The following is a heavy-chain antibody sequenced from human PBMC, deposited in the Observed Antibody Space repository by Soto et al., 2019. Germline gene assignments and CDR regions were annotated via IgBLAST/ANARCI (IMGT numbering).Heavy chain of an antibody. CDR1: GYSISSGYY. D-gene: IGHD3-22*01. J-gene: IGHJ4*02. CDR2: IYHSGST. V-gene: IGHV4-38-2*01. Sequence: SETLSLTCAVSGYSISSGYYWGWIRQPPGKGLEWIGSIYHSGSTYYNPSLKSRVTISVDTSKNQFSLKLSSVTAADTAVYYCARGTGIVVVIIDYWGQGALVTVSS. CDR3: ARGTGIVVVIIDY.